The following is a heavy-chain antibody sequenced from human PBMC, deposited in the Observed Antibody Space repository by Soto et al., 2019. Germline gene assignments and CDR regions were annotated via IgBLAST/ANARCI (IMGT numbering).Heavy chain of an antibody. CDR2: ISGSGGST. CDR3: AKSPRPYVSIWDY. D-gene: IGHD3-3*02. J-gene: IGHJ4*02. Sequence: GGSLGLSCAASGFTFKSYAMSWVRQAPGKGLEWVSAISGSGGSTYYADSVKGRFTISRDNSKNALNLQMNSLRAEDTAIYYCAKSPRPYVSIWDYWGQGALVTVSS. CDR1: GFTFKSYA. V-gene: IGHV3-23*01.